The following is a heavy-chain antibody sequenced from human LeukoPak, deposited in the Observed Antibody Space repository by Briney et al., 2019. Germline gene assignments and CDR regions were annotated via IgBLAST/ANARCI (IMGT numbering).Heavy chain of an antibody. CDR1: GYTLTKLS. V-gene: IGHV1-24*01. CDR3: ATGVRYYTGGSCHGWFDY. Sequence: ASVKVSCKVSGYTLTKLSIHWVRQPPGKGLEWMGGFNPEDGETIYAQKFQGRVTMTEDTSTDTAYMELSSLRSEDTAMYYCATGVRYYTGGSCHGWFDYWGQGTLVTVSS. J-gene: IGHJ4*02. CDR2: FNPEDGET. D-gene: IGHD2-15*01.